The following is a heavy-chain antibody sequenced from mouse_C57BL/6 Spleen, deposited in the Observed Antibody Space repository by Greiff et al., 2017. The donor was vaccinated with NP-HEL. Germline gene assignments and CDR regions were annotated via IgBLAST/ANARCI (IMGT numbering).Heavy chain of an antibody. CDR2: INPSNGGT. D-gene: IGHD3-3*01. V-gene: IGHV1-53*01. CDR1: GYTFTSYW. J-gene: IGHJ4*01. CDR3: ARAGSRRGAMDY. Sequence: QVQLQQSGTELVKPGASVKLSCKASGYTFTSYWMHWVKQRPGQGLEWIGNINPSNGGTNYNEKFKSKATLTVDKSSSTAYMQLSSLTSEDSAVDYCARAGSRRGAMDYWGQGTSVTVSS.